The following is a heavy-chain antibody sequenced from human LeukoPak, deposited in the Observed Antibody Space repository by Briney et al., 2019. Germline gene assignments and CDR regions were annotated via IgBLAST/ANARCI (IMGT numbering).Heavy chain of an antibody. Sequence: VASVKVSCKASGGAFSSYAISWVRQAPGQGLEWMGWINPNSGGTNYAQKFQGWVTMTRDTSISTAYMELSRLRSDDTAVYYCATQVGNAFDIWGQGTMVTVSS. J-gene: IGHJ3*02. V-gene: IGHV1-2*04. CDR1: GGAFSSYA. D-gene: IGHD1-1*01. CDR2: INPNSGGT. CDR3: ATQVGNAFDI.